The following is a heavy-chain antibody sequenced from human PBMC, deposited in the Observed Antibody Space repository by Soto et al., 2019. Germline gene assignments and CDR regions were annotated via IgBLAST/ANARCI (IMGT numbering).Heavy chain of an antibody. Sequence: QVQLVQSGAEVKKPGSSVKVSCKASGGTFSSYRINWVLQAPGQGLEWVGGIVPIYRTADYAQKFQGRVTITADESARTSYMELRSLKSQDTAVYYCVRDSGAKLSSSWGQGTLVTVSS. J-gene: IGHJ4*02. D-gene: IGHD6-13*01. CDR3: VRDSGAKLSSS. CDR1: GGTFSSYR. CDR2: IVPIYRTA. V-gene: IGHV1-69*01.